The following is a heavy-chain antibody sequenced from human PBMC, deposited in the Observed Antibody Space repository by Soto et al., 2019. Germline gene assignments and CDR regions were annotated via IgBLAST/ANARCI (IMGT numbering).Heavy chain of an antibody. J-gene: IGHJ3*02. CDR3: ARLFGSGYYVAIFDDFYI. D-gene: IGHD3-3*01. CDR1: GGSVTTVGNY. V-gene: IGHV4-31*03. CDR2: ISYSGST. Sequence: SEALPRTGTLSGGSVTTVGNYCIWIRHLPRKGLEWIGHISYSGSTNSNPSRRSRLSMSVDTSKNQFSLELSSVTAADTAVYYCARLFGSGYYVAIFDDFYIRAQGTAVPVS.